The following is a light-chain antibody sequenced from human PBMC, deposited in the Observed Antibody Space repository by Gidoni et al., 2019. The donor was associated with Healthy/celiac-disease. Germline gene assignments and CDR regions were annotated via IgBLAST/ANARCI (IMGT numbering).Light chain of an antibody. CDR1: QSISSW. V-gene: IGKV1-5*03. CDR2: KAS. CDR3: QQYNSYSPVA. J-gene: IGKJ1*01. Sequence: IQMTQSPSTLSASVGDRVTITCRASQSISSWLAWYQQKPGKAPKLLIYKASSLESGVPSRFSGRGSGTEFTLTISSLQPDDFSTYYCQQYNSYSPVAFGQGTKVEIK.